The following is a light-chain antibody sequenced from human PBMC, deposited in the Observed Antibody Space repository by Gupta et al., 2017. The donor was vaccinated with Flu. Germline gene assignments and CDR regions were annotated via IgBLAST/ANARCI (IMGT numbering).Light chain of an antibody. CDR3: QQSYRSPRT. V-gene: IGKV1-39*01. Sequence: DIEMTQSPSYLSASVGDRVTITCRASQTISTYLIWYHQKPGKAPRLLIYGASTLHTGVPSRFSGSGSGTDFTLTISSLQPEDCGTDHCQQSYRSPRTCGQGTKVEVK. CDR1: QTISTY. CDR2: GAS. J-gene: IGKJ1*01.